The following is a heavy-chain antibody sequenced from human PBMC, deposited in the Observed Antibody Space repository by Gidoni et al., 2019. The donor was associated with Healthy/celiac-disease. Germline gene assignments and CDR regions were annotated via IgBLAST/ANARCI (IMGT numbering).Heavy chain of an antibody. CDR1: GFTFSSYS. Sequence: EVQRVESGGGLVKPGGSLRLSWAASGFTFSSYSMNWVRQAPGKGLEWVSSISSSSSYIYYADSVKGRFTISRDNAKNSLYLQMNSLRAEDTAVYYCARDRELRGTFDYWGQGTLVTVSS. J-gene: IGHJ4*02. D-gene: IGHD1-26*01. CDR2: ISSSSSYI. V-gene: IGHV3-21*01. CDR3: ARDRELRGTFDY.